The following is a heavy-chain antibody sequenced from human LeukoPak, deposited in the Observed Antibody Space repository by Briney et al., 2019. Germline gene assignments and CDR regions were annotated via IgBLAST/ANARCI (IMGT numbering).Heavy chain of an antibody. CDR2: IYYSGST. CDR1: GGSINSGSFF. J-gene: IGHJ3*01. CDR3: AKAGARYSNSRALYAFDF. Sequence: SETLSLACTVSGGSINSGSFFWGWIRQPPGKGLEWIGTIYYSGSTYYNESLRSRVTMSGDTSRNQFSLRLSPVNAADTAVYYCAKAGARYSNSRALYAFDFWGSATMVTVSS. D-gene: IGHD6-19*01. V-gene: IGHV4-39*01.